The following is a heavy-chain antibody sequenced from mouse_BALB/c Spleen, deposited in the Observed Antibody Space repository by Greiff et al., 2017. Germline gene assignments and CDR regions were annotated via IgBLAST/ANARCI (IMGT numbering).Heavy chain of an antibody. J-gene: IGHJ4*01. CDR2: INPSTGYT. V-gene: IGHV1-7*01. CDR1: GYTFTSYW. D-gene: IGHD2-4*01. CDR3: ARFDYRAMDY. Sequence: VKLLESGAELAKPGASVKMSCKASGYTFTSYWMHWVKQRPGQGLEWIGYINPSTGYTEYNQKFKDKATLTADKSSSTAYMQLSSLTSEDSAVYYCARFDYRAMDYWGQGTSVTVSS.